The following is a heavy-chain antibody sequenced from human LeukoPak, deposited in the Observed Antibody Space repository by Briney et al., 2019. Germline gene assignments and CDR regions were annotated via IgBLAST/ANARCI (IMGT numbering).Heavy chain of an antibody. CDR1: GFTFSDYG. J-gene: IGHJ4*02. Sequence: GGSLRLSCAASGFTFSDYGIKWVRQAPGKGLERVAVISYDGSNKYYADSVKGRFTISRDNSKNTLYLQMNSLRAEDTAVYYCAKDLGYGSGSYYNPACDYWGQGTLVTVSS. V-gene: IGHV3-30*18. CDR3: AKDLGYGSGSYYNPACDY. CDR2: ISYDGSNK. D-gene: IGHD3-10*01.